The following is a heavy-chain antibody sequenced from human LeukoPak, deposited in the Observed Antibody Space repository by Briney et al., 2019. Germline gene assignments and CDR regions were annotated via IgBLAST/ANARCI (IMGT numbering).Heavy chain of an antibody. D-gene: IGHD1-26*01. Sequence: GESLKIPCKTSGYSFTSYWIGWVRQMPGKGLERMGRIDPSDSYTDYRPSFQGYVNIPAAKSISTAYMQWTRLKDTLTAMYYCARRGIIGRSDYFWGQGTLGTVSS. J-gene: IGHJ4*02. CDR2: IDPSDSYT. CDR3: ARRGIIGRSDYF. V-gene: IGHV5-10-1*01. CDR1: GYSFTSYW.